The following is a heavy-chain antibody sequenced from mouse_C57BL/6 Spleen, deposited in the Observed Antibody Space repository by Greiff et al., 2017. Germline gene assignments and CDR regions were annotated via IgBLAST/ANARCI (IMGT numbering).Heavy chain of an antibody. J-gene: IGHJ4*01. V-gene: IGHV1-42*01. Sequence: VQLQQSGPELVKPGASVKISCKASGYSFTGYYMNWVKQSPEKSLEWIGEINPSTGGTTYNQKFKAKATLTVDKSSSTAYMQLKSLTSEDSAVYYCARGVMAYPYYAMDYWGQGTSVTVSS. CDR2: INPSTGGT. CDR1: GYSFTGYY. D-gene: IGHD1-1*02. CDR3: ARGVMAYPYYAMDY.